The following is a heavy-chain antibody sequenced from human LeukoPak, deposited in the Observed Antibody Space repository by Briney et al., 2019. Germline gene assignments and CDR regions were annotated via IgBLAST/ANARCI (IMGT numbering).Heavy chain of an antibody. J-gene: IGHJ4*02. Sequence: SETLSLTCAVSGGSISSSYYWSWIRQPPGKGLEWIGYIYYTGSTNYNPSLKSRVTISVDMSKNQFSLKLRSVTAADTAVYYCARIYYYDSSGYSDYFDYWGQGTLVTVSS. CDR1: GGSISSSYY. V-gene: IGHV4-61*01. CDR2: IYYTGST. CDR3: ARIYYYDSSGYSDYFDY. D-gene: IGHD3-22*01.